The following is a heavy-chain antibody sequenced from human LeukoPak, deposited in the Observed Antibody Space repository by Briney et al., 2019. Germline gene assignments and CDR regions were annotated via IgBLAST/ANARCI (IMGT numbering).Heavy chain of an antibody. CDR3: AGGGSYYDWFDP. CDR2: IYYSGST. D-gene: IGHD1-26*01. J-gene: IGHJ5*02. V-gene: IGHV4-59*01. Sequence: PSETLSLTCAVYGGSISSYYWSWIRQPPGKGLGWIGYIYYSGSTNYNPSLKSRVTISVDTSKNQFSLKLSSVTAADTAVYYCAGGGSYYDWFDPWGQGTLVTVSS. CDR1: GGSISSYY.